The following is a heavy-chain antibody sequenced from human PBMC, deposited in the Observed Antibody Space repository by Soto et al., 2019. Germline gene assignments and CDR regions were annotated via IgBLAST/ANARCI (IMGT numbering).Heavy chain of an antibody. J-gene: IGHJ5*01. Sequence: QVQLVESGGGVVQPGRSLRLSCAASGFTFSSYGMHWVRQAPGKGLEWVAVISYHGINKYYADSVKGRFTISRDNSNNMLFLQSTRLRTEDTAVYYCVKYADYVVHADWFDSRGQGPLVTVS. CDR1: GFTFSSYG. D-gene: IGHD3-10*02. CDR2: ISYHGINK. V-gene: IGHV3-30*18. CDR3: VKYADYVVHADWFDS.